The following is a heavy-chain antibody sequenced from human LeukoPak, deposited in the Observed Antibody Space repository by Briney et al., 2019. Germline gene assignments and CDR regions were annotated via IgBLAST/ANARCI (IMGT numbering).Heavy chain of an antibody. D-gene: IGHD3-9*01. V-gene: IGHV3-66*01. CDR2: MYSGGST. Sequence: GGSLRLSCAASGFTVSSNYMSWVRQAPGKGLEGVSVMYSGGSTYYADPGNGRFTISRANAKTTLSLQMQSMSVEATDVYYCARAPRSRSHHILPGYSHWGQGTLVTVSS. CDR3: ARAPRSRSHHILPGYSH. J-gene: IGHJ4*02. CDR1: GFTVSSNY.